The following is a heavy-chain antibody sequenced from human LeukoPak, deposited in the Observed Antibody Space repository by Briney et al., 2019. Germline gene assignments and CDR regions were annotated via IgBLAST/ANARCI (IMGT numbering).Heavy chain of an antibody. J-gene: IGHJ4*02. V-gene: IGHV1-3*01. D-gene: IGHD1-26*01. Sequence: GASVKVSCKASGYTFTSYAMHWVRQAPGQRLEWMGWINAGNGNTKYSQKFQGRVTITRDTSASTAYMELRSLRSDDTAVYYCAREHEGSYYNYWGQGTLVTVSS. CDR3: AREHEGSYYNY. CDR2: INAGNGNT. CDR1: GYTFTSYA.